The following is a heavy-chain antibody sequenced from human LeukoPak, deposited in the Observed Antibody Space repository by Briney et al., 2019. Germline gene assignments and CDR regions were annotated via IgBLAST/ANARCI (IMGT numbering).Heavy chain of an antibody. CDR1: GFTFSTYS. Sequence: SGGSLRLSCAASGFTFSTYSIHWVRQAPGKGLEYVSAISADGGTTDYANSVRARFTISRDNSRNTLYLQMGGLRVEDMAVYYCARVSDGGYDYWGQGTLVTVSS. CDR3: ARVSDGGYDY. D-gene: IGHD5-12*01. V-gene: IGHV3-64*01. J-gene: IGHJ4*02. CDR2: ISADGGTT.